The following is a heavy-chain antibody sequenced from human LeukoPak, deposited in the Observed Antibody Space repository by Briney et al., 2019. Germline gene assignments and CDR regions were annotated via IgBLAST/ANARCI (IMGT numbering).Heavy chain of an antibody. D-gene: IGHD5-24*01. V-gene: IGHV3-11*01. J-gene: IGHJ4*02. CDR3: ARARGDGYNSLDC. CDR2: INCSGSTI. CDR1: GFTFSYYI. Sequence: PGGSLRLSYAASGFTFSYYILDWLRQPPGKGLEWGSYINCSGSTIYYAASEKGRFTISSDNAKNSLYLQMNILRAEDTAVYYCARARGDGYNSLDCWGQGTLVTASS.